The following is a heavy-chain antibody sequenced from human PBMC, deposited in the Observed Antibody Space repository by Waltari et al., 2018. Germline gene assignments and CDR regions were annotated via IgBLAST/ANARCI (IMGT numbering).Heavy chain of an antibody. Sequence: EVQLVESGGGLVQPGGSLRLSCSGSGFTFSNSWMSWFRQAPGKGLEWVASIKQDGGEKYYVDSMKGRFTISRDNDNNSLFLQMDSLRVEDTAVYYCARGVTTVECWGQGALVTVSS. V-gene: IGHV3-7*04. D-gene: IGHD2-21*02. J-gene: IGHJ4*02. CDR2: IKQDGGEK. CDR1: GFTFSNSW. CDR3: ARGVTTVEC.